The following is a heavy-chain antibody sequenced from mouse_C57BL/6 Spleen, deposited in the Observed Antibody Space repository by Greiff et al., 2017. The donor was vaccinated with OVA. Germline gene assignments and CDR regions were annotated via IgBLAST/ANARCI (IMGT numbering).Heavy chain of an antibody. CDR2: IYPRSGNT. V-gene: IGHV1-81*01. CDR3: GYYYGSSYDFDY. CDR1: GYTFTSYG. Sequence: SGAELARPGASVKLSCKASGYTFTSYGISWVKQRTGQGLEWIGEIYPRSGNTYYNEKFKGKATLTADKSSSTAYMELRSLTSEDSAVYFCGYYYGSSYDFDYWGQGTTLTVSS. D-gene: IGHD1-1*01. J-gene: IGHJ2*01.